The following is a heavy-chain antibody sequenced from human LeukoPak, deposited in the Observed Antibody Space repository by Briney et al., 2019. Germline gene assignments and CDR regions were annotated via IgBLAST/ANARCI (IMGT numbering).Heavy chain of an antibody. D-gene: IGHD7-27*01. J-gene: IGHJ5*02. Sequence: PSETLSLTCAVSGGSISSSNWWTWVRQPPGKGLEWIGEIYPGGSTNYNPSLKSRVTISVDKSKNQFSLKLSSVTVADTAVYYCARSHWGPFGSRIANWFDPWGQGTLVTVSS. CDR2: IYPGGST. V-gene: IGHV4-4*02. CDR3: ARSHWGPFGSRIANWFDP. CDR1: GGSISSSNW.